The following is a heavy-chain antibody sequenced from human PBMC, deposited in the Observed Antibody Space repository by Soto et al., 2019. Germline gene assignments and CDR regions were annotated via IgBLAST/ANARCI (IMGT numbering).Heavy chain of an antibody. J-gene: IGHJ4*02. CDR2: ISSSGTYI. D-gene: IGHD3-9*01. V-gene: IGHV3-21*01. Sequence: EVQLVESGGGLVKPGGSLRLSCAASGFTFSSYNMNWVRQAPGKGLEWVSSISSSGTYIYYADSLRGRFTISRDNAKNSLYLQMNSLGPGDTAVYFCAGLDIPQIDYWGQGTLVTVSS. CDR3: AGLDIPQIDY. CDR1: GFTFSSYN.